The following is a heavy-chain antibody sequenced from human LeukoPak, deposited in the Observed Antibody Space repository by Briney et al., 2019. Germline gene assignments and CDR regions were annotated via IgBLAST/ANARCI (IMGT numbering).Heavy chain of an antibody. J-gene: IGHJ4*02. CDR2: INHSGST. CDR3: ARFGYSSGLDY. D-gene: IGHD6-19*01. V-gene: IGHV4-34*01. Sequence: PSETLSLTCAVYGGSFSGYYWSWIRQPPGKGLEWIGEINHSGSTNYNPSLKSRVTISVDTSKNQFSLKLSSVTAADTAVYYCARFGYSSGLDYWGQGTLVTVSS. CDR1: GGSFSGYY.